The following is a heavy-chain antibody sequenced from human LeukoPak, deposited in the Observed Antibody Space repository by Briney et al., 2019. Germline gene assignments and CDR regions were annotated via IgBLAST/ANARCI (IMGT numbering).Heavy chain of an antibody. Sequence: KPSETLSLTCAVYGGSFSGYYWSWIRQPPGKGLEWIGYIYYSGSTNYNPSLKSRVTISVDTSKNQFSLKLSSVTAADTAVYYCAIHSTDYYFDYWGQGTLVTVSS. CDR2: IYYSGST. J-gene: IGHJ4*02. CDR3: AIHSTDYYFDY. CDR1: GGSFSGYY. V-gene: IGHV4-59*01.